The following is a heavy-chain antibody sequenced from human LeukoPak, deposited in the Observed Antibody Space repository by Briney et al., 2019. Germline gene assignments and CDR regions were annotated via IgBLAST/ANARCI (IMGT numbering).Heavy chain of an antibody. Sequence: SETLSLTCTVSGYSISSGYYWGWIRQPPGKGLEWIGEINHSGSTNYNPSLKSRVTISVDTSKNQFSLKLSSVTAADTAVYYCARAGSYLRYFDYWGQGTLVTVSS. CDR3: ARAGSYLRYFDY. D-gene: IGHD3-10*01. J-gene: IGHJ4*02. CDR2: INHSGST. V-gene: IGHV4-38-2*02. CDR1: GYSISSGYY.